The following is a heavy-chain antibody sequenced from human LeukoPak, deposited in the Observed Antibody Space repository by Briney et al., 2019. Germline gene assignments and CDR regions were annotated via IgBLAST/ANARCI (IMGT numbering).Heavy chain of an antibody. CDR3: AKGLQQLVRYYYYMDV. V-gene: IGHV3-30*02. D-gene: IGHD6-13*01. CDR1: GFTFSSYG. CDR2: IRYDGSNK. Sequence: PGGSLRLSCAASGFTFSSYGMHWVRQAPGKGLEWVAFIRYDGSNKYYADSVKGRFTISRDNSKNTLYLQMNSLRAEDTAVYYCAKGLQQLVRYYYYMDVWGKGTTVTVSS. J-gene: IGHJ6*03.